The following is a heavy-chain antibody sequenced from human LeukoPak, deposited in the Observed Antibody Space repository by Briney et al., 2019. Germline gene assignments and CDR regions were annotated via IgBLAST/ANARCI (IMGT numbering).Heavy chain of an antibody. Sequence: ASVKVSCKASGYPFTSYGLPWVRQTPGQGLQWMGWIAAYNGATNYAQIFQGRISMTTDTSTNTGYMELRSLTSDDTAVYYCAREDSNSENFWGQGTLVTVSS. D-gene: IGHD2/OR15-2a*01. CDR1: GYPFTSYG. CDR2: IAAYNGAT. V-gene: IGHV1-18*01. CDR3: AREDSNSENF. J-gene: IGHJ4*02.